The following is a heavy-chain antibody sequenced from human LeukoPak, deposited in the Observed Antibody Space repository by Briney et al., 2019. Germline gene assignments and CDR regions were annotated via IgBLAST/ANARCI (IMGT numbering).Heavy chain of an antibody. V-gene: IGHV3-23*01. CDR3: AKDLSPGPD. J-gene: IGHJ4*02. Sequence: PGGSLRLSCASSGFTFSSYSMSWVRQAPGKGLEWVSAIICGGGTTYYADSVKGRFTISRDNSKNTLFLQMSSLRAEDTAVYYCAKDLSPGPDWGQGTLVTVSS. CDR2: IICGGGTT. CDR1: GFTFSSYS.